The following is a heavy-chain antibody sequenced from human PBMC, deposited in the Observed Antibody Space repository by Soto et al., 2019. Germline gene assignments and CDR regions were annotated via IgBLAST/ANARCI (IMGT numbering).Heavy chain of an antibody. V-gene: IGHV3-66*01. CDR2: IYSGGST. J-gene: IGHJ3*02. D-gene: IGHD4-17*01. Sequence: EVQLVESGGGLVQPGGSLRLSCAASGFTVSSNYMSWVRQAPGKGLEWVSVIYSGGSTYYADSVKGRFTISRDNSKNTLYLQMNSLRAEDTAVYYCAAPDYGDYWDAFDIWGQGTMVTVSS. CDR1: GFTVSSNY. CDR3: AAPDYGDYWDAFDI.